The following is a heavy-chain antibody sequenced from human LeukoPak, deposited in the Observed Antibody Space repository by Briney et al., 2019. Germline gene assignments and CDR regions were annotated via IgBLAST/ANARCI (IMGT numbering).Heavy chain of an antibody. J-gene: IGHJ2*01. CDR3: AKDRRLRGCGGDCYHWYFDL. CDR2: INTDGSST. D-gene: IGHD2-21*01. CDR1: GFTFSSYW. V-gene: IGHV3-74*01. Sequence: PGGSLRLSCAASGFTFSSYWMHWVRHAPGKGLVWVSRINTDGSSTSYADSVKGRFTISRDNSKNTLYLQMNSLRAEDTAVYYCAKDRRLRGCGGDCYHWYFDLWGRGTLVTVSS.